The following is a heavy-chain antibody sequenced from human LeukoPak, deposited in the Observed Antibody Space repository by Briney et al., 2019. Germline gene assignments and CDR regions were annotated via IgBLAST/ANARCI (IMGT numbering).Heavy chain of an antibody. CDR3: ARDFQSRVDDAFDI. CDR1: GYTFTNHD. J-gene: IGHJ3*02. V-gene: IGHV1-8*01. CDR2: MNPNSGNT. Sequence: ASVKVSCKASGYTFTNHDLNWVRQATGQGLEWMGWMNPNSGNTGYAQKFQGRVTMTRNTSISIAYMELSSLRSEDTAVYYCARDFQSRVDDAFDIWGQGTMVTVSS. D-gene: IGHD2/OR15-2a*01.